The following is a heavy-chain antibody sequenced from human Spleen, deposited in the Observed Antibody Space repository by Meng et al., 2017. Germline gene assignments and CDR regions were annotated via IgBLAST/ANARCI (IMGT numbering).Heavy chain of an antibody. CDR3: ARAGIPDGFDI. J-gene: IGHJ3*02. CDR2: IYYSGSS. Sequence: QVHLQESGPVPVKPCHTLTLTCTVSGGSISRCGYSRSLSRQHPGKGLECIGYIYYSGSSYYNPSLESRVTISVDTSKNQFSLKLTSVTAADTAVYYCARAGIPDGFDIWGQGTMVTVSS. D-gene: IGHD2-21*01. V-gene: IGHV4-31*03. CDR1: GGSISRCGYS.